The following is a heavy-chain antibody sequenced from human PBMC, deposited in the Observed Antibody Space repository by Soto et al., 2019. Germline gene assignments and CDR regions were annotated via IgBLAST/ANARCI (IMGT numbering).Heavy chain of an antibody. CDR1: GDFISSGGYY. CDR2: IYSSGTT. V-gene: IGHV4-31*03. Sequence: QVQLQESGPGLVKPSQTLSLTCTVSGDFISSGGYYWSWIRQLPGKGLEWIGYIYSSGTTYYNPSLKSRIXLXVXXSKHQFSLHLSSVTAADTAVYYCARTDSSGYYFVYWGQGTLVTVFS. J-gene: IGHJ4*02. CDR3: ARTDSSGYYFVY. D-gene: IGHD3-22*01.